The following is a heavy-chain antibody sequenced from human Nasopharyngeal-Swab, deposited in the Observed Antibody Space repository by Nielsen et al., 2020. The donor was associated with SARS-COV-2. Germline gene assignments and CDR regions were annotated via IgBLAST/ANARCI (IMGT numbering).Heavy chain of an antibody. CDR1: RITFSSYD. CDR3: ARDRWTLEMDV. J-gene: IGHJ6*02. V-gene: IGHV3-13*01. Sequence: ESLKISCADSRITFSSYDMHWVRQATGKGLEWVSPLGTAGDTYYPGYAKGRFTNSRENAKNSLYLQMNSLRAGDTAVYYCARDRWTLEMDVWGQGTTVTVSS. CDR2: LGTAGDT. D-gene: IGHD1-1*01.